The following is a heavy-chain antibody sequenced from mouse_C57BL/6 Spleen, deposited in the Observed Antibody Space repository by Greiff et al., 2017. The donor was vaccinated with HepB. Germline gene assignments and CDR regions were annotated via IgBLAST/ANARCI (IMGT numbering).Heavy chain of an antibody. Sequence: VQLQQSGTVLARPGASVKMSCKTSGYTFTSYWMHWVKQRPGQGLEWIGAIHPGNSDTSYNQKFKGKAKLTAVTSASTAYMELSSLTNEDSAVYYCTSYSNYDLYWYFDVWGTGTTVTVSS. CDR2: IHPGNSDT. CDR3: TSYSNYDLYWYFDV. V-gene: IGHV1-5*01. J-gene: IGHJ1*03. D-gene: IGHD2-5*01. CDR1: GYTFTSYW.